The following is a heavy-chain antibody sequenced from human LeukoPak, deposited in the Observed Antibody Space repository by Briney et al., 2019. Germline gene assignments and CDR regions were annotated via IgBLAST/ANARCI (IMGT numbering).Heavy chain of an antibody. D-gene: IGHD6-13*01. CDR3: ARDRIAAVGWFDP. J-gene: IGHJ5*02. V-gene: IGHV3-30*04. CDR2: ISYDGSNK. Sequence: GGSLRLSCAASGFTFSSYAMHWVRQAPGKGLEWVAVISYDGSNKYYADSVKGRFTISRDNSKNTLYLQMNSLRAEDTAVYHCARDRIAAVGWFDPWGQGTLVTVSS. CDR1: GFTFSSYA.